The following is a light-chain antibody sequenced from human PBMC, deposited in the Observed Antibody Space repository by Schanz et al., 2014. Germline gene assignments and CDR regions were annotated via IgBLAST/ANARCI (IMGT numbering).Light chain of an antibody. CDR3: QQYGTSPRT. CDR1: QSVTNN. J-gene: IGKJ1*01. V-gene: IGKV3-20*01. Sequence: EIVMTQSPATLSVSPGERATLSCRASQSVTNNLAWYQQKPGQAPRLLINGASTRATGIPDRFSGSGSETDFTLTISRLEPEDFAVYYCQQYGTSPRTFGQGTKVEIK. CDR2: GAS.